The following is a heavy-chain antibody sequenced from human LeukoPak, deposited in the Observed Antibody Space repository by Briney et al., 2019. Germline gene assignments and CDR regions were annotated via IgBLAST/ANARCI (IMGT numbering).Heavy chain of an antibody. V-gene: IGHV3-66*02. CDR3: ARDSLGSAVDY. CDR2: IYSGGST. Sequence: TGGSLRLFCAASGFTVSSSYMNWARQAPGEGLEWVSVIYSGGSTYYADSVKGRVTISRDNSKNTLYLQMNSLRAEDTAVYYCARDSLGSAVDYWGQGTLVTVSS. CDR1: GFTVSSSY. J-gene: IGHJ4*02.